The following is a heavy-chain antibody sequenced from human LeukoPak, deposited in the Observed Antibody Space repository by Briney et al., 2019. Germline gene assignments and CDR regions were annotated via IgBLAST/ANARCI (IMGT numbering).Heavy chain of an antibody. D-gene: IGHD4-17*01. CDR3: VRDAEAYGDTAGYFDY. CDR2: IYHSGST. CDR1: GGSISSGGYS. Sequence: PSQTLSLTCAVSGGSISSGGYSWSWIRQPPGKGLEWIGYIYHSGSTYYNPSLKSRVTISVDRSKNQFSLKLSSVTAADTAVYYCVRDAEAYGDTAGYFDYWGQGTLVTVSS. V-gene: IGHV4-30-2*01. J-gene: IGHJ4*02.